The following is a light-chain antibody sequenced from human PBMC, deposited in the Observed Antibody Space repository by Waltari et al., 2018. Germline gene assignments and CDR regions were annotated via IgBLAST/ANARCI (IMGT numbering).Light chain of an antibody. V-gene: IGLV1-47*01. CDR1: SSNIGSNS. Sequence: QSVLTQPPSASGTPGQRVSISCSGSSSNIGSNSVDWYQQVPGTAPKLLIYRNNQRPSGVPDRFSGSRSGNSASLAISGLRSEDEADYYCATWYDSLSGPVFGGGTKVTVL. CDR3: ATWYDSLSGPV. J-gene: IGLJ2*01. CDR2: RNN.